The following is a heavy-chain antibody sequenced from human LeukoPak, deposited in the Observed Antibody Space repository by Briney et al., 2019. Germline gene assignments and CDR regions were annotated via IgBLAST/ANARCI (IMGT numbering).Heavy chain of an antibody. CDR1: GFTFGDYA. CDR2: IRSKAYGGTT. V-gene: IGHV3-49*04. Sequence: GGSLRLSCTASGFTFGDYAMSWVRQAPGKGLEWVGFIRSKAYGGTTEYAASVKGRFTISRDDSKSIAYLQMNSLKTEDTAVYCCTREPPYCGGDCYYDYWGQGTLVTVSS. D-gene: IGHD2-21*02. J-gene: IGHJ4*02. CDR3: TREPPYCGGDCYYDY.